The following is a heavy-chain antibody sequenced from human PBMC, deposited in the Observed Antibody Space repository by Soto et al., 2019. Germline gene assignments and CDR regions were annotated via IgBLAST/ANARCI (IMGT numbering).Heavy chain of an antibody. Sequence: QVQLVQSGAEVKKPGASVKVSCKASGYTFTNYGIIWVRQAPGQGLEWMGWISSYNGNTNYAQKVQGRVTMTTATSTSTAYMELRSLRSDDTAVYYCARDSSSLIFDYWGQGTLVTVSS. V-gene: IGHV1-18*01. D-gene: IGHD6-6*01. CDR1: GYTFTNYG. CDR3: ARDSSSLIFDY. CDR2: ISSYNGNT. J-gene: IGHJ4*02.